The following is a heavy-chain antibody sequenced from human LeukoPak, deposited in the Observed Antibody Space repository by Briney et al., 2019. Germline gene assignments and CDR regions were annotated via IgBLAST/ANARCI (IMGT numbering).Heavy chain of an antibody. D-gene: IGHD3-22*01. Sequence: GGSLRLSCAASGFAFSSYAMHWVRQAPGKGLEWVAVISYDGSNKYYADSVKGRFTISRDNSKNTLYLQMNSLRAEDTAVYYCARPQSSSGYYWPFDDWGQGTLVTVSS. J-gene: IGHJ4*02. V-gene: IGHV3-30-3*01. CDR2: ISYDGSNK. CDR3: ARPQSSSGYYWPFDD. CDR1: GFAFSSYA.